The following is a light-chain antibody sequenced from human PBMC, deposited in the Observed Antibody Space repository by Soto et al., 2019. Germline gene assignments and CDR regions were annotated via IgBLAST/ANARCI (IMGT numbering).Light chain of an antibody. CDR1: QSVTRN. Sequence: EIVLTQSPVTLSLSPGERATLSCRASQSVTRNLAWYQQKPGQAPRLLIYDASKRATGIPARFSGSGSGTNFTLTISSLEPEDFAVYYCQQRSILITFGQGTRLEIK. J-gene: IGKJ5*01. CDR2: DAS. V-gene: IGKV3-11*01. CDR3: QQRSILIT.